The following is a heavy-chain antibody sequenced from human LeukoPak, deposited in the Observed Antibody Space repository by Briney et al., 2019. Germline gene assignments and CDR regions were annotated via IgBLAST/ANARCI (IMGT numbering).Heavy chain of an antibody. CDR1: GFTFSSYA. CDR3: AKVGSYDFWSGYDY. D-gene: IGHD3-3*01. J-gene: IGHJ4*02. V-gene: IGHV3-23*01. Sequence: GGSLRLSCAASGFTFSSYAMSWVRQAPGKGLEGGSAISGSGGSTYYADSVKGRFTISRDNSKNTLYLQMNSLRAEDTAVYYCAKVGSYDFWSGYDYWGQGTLVTVSS. CDR2: ISGSGGST.